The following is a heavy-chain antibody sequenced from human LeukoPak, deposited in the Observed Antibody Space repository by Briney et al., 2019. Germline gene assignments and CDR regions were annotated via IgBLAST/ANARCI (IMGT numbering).Heavy chain of an antibody. CDR3: AKGGSGSYHYYFGMDV. D-gene: IGHD3-10*01. CDR2: ISGSGGST. CDR1: GFIFSSYG. J-gene: IGHJ6*02. Sequence: GGSLRLSCAASGFIFSSYGMSWVRQAPGKGLEWVSIISGSGGSTFYADSVEGRFTISRDNSKNTLYLQMNRLRAENTAVYYCAKGGSGSYHYYFGMDVWGQGTTVSVSS. V-gene: IGHV3-23*01.